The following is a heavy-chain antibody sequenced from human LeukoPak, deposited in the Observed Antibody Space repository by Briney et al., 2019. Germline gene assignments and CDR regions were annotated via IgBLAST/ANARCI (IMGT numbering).Heavy chain of an antibody. CDR1: GYTFTSYD. V-gene: IGHV1-8*01. Sequence: ASVKVSFKASGYTFTSYDINWVRQATGQGLEWMGWMNPNSGNTGYAQKFQGRVTMTRNTSISTAYMELSSLRSEDTAVYYCARVTRDTNKVLRYFDWLPRSENYYYYGMDVWGQGTTVTVSS. D-gene: IGHD3-9*01. CDR3: ARVTRDTNKVLRYFDWLPRSENYYYYGMDV. J-gene: IGHJ6*02. CDR2: MNPNSGNT.